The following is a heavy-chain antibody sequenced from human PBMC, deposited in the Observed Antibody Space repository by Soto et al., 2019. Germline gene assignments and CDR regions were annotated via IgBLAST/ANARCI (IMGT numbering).Heavy chain of an antibody. CDR2: IYYSGST. D-gene: IGHD2-21*02. J-gene: IGHJ5*02. CDR3: ARHPSDFWFDP. Sequence: QLQLQESGPGLVKPSETLSLTCTVSGGSISSSSYFWGWIRQPPGKGLEWIGSIYYSGSTYYNPSLKSRVTVSVDTSKNQFSLTLSSVPAADTAVYYCARHPSDFWFDPLGPGTLVTVSS. V-gene: IGHV4-39*01. CDR1: GGSISSSSYF.